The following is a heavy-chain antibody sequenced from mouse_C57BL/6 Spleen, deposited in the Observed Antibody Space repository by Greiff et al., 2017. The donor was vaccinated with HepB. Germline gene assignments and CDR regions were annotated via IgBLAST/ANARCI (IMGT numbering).Heavy chain of an antibody. V-gene: IGHV3-1*01. D-gene: IGHD1-1*01. Sequence: VQLQQSGPGMVKPSQSLSLTCTVTGYSITSGYDWHWIRHFPGNKLEWMGYISYSGSTNYNPSLKSRISITHDTSKNHFFLKLNSVTTEDTATYYCARNGSPYYYAMDYWGQGTSVTVSS. CDR2: ISYSGST. CDR1: GYSITSGYD. CDR3: ARNGSPYYYAMDY. J-gene: IGHJ4*01.